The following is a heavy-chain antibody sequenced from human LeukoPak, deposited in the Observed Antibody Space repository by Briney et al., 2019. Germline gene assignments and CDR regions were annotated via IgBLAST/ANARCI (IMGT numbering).Heavy chain of an antibody. CDR3: VKRGSDGGPYFFDY. CDR2: ISKEGSNK. V-gene: IGHV3-30*18. J-gene: IGHJ4*02. CDR1: GFTFSTYP. Sequence: GGSLRLSCGASGFTFSTYPMHWVRQAPGKGLEWVAAISKEGSNKYYADSVKGRYTISRDSSKNMLYLEMNSLSGEDTAVYYCVKRGSDGGPYFFDYWGQGTLVAVSS. D-gene: IGHD3-3*01.